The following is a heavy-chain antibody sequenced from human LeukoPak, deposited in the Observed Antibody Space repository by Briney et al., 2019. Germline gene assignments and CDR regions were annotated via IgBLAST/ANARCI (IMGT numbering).Heavy chain of an antibody. CDR3: ASPGFGSGSFYSVQH. V-gene: IGHV3-23*01. D-gene: IGHD3-10*01. CDR1: GLTFTTYA. CDR2: ISGSGGNT. J-gene: IGHJ1*01. Sequence: HSGESLRLSCAASGLTFTTYAMSWVRQAPGKGLEWVSSISGSGGNTYYADSVKGRFTISRDNSKNTLYLRMNSLRAEDTAVYYCASPGFGSGSFYSVQHWGQGTLVTVSS.